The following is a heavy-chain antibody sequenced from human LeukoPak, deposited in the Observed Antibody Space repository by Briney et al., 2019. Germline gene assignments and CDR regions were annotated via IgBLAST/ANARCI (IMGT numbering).Heavy chain of an antibody. J-gene: IGHJ4*01. CDR3: VGVVSGGSQAY. V-gene: IGHV3-7*01. D-gene: IGHD2-8*02. Sequence: PGGSLRLSCVASGFSISTYWMSWVRQAPARGLEWVANIRQDGNEIHYLDSVKGRFTISRDNAKNSAYLQMNSLRAEDSAIYYCVGVVSGGSQAYWGRGTLVTVSS. CDR1: GFSISTYW. CDR2: IRQDGNEI.